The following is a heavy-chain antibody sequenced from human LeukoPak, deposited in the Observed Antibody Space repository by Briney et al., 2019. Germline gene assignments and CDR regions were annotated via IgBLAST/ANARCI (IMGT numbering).Heavy chain of an antibody. Sequence: PSQTLSLTCTVSGGSISSGSYYWSWIRQPAGKGLEWIGRIYTSGSTNYNPSLKSRVTISVDTSKNQFSLKLSSVTTADTALYYCARDGRISPYYGMDVWGQGTTVTVSS. CDR3: ARDGRISPYYGMDV. V-gene: IGHV4-61*02. D-gene: IGHD1-26*01. J-gene: IGHJ6*02. CDR1: GGSISSGSYY. CDR2: IYTSGST.